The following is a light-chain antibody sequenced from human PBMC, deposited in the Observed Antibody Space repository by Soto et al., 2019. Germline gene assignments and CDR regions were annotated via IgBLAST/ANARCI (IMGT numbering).Light chain of an antibody. V-gene: IGLV2-14*01. Sequence: QSALTQPASVSGSPGQSITISCTGTSSDVGGYNFVSWYQQHPGKAPKLMIYEVSNRPSGVSKRFSGSKSGNTVSLTISGLQAEDEADYYCRSYTTSSTVIFGGGTKVTVL. J-gene: IGLJ2*01. CDR1: SSDVGGYNF. CDR2: EVS. CDR3: RSYTTSSTVI.